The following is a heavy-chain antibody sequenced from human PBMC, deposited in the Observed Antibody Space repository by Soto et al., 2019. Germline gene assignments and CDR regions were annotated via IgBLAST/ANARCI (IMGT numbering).Heavy chain of an antibody. Sequence: QVQLVESGGGVVQPGRSLRLSCAASGFTFSSYAMHWVRQAPGKGLEWVAVISPDGSNKYYADSVKGRFTTSRDNSKNTLYLQMNSLRAEDTAVYYCARDVLRFLEWLLYPLFDYWGQGTLVTVSS. D-gene: IGHD3-3*01. CDR3: ARDVLRFLEWLLYPLFDY. CDR1: GFTFSSYA. CDR2: ISPDGSNK. J-gene: IGHJ4*02. V-gene: IGHV3-30-3*01.